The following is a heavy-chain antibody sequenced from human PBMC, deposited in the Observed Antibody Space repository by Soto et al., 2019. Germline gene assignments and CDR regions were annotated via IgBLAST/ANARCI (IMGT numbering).Heavy chain of an antibody. CDR3: ARDWWGRRSFDI. D-gene: IGHD2-15*01. CDR1: GFTFSSYA. J-gene: IGHJ3*02. V-gene: IGHV3-30-3*01. Sequence: GGSLRLSCAASGFTFSSYAMHWVRQAPGKGLEWVAVISYDGSNKYYADSVKGRFTISRDNSKNTLYLQMNSLRAEDTAVYYCARDWWGRRSFDIWGQGTMVTVSS. CDR2: ISYDGSNK.